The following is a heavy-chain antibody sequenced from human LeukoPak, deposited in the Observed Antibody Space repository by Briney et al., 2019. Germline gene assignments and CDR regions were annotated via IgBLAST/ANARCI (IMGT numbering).Heavy chain of an antibody. CDR3: ARVRAYSYGELDY. D-gene: IGHD5-18*01. CDR1: GGTISSGGYY. Sequence: SETLSLTCTVSGGTISSGGYYWSWIRQHPGKGLEWIGHLSYSGSTYYHPSLNSRVTISVGTSKSQFSLKLSSVTAADTAVYYCARVRAYSYGELDYWGQGTLVTVSS. J-gene: IGHJ4*02. CDR2: LSYSGST. V-gene: IGHV4-31*03.